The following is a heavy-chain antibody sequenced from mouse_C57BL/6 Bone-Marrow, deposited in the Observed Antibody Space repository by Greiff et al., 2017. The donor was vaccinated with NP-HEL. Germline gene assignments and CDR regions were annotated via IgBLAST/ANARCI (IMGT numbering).Heavy chain of an antibody. D-gene: IGHD1-1*01. Sequence: EVQLQQSGAELVRPGASVKLSCTASGFNIKDYYMNWVKQRPEQGLEWIGRIDPEDGDTEYAPKFQGKATMTADTSSNTAYLQLSSLTSEDTAVYDCTTTVVATGTMDYWGQGTSVTVSS. CDR3: TTTVVATGTMDY. J-gene: IGHJ4*01. CDR2: IDPEDGDT. CDR1: GFNIKDYY. V-gene: IGHV14-1*01.